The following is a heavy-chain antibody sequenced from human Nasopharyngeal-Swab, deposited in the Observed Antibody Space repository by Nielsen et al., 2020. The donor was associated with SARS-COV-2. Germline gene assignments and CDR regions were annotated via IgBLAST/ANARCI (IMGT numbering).Heavy chain of an antibody. D-gene: IGHD2-15*01. CDR3: TRCGGGCYSGRDY. CDR1: GFTFSSYS. Sequence: GESLKISCAASGFTFSSYSMNWVRQAPGKGLDWVSSISSSSRYIYYADPVKGRFTISRDNAKNSLYLQMNSLKTEDTAVYYCTRCGGGCYSGRDYWGQGTLVTVSS. V-gene: IGHV3-21*04. CDR2: ISSSSRYI. J-gene: IGHJ4*02.